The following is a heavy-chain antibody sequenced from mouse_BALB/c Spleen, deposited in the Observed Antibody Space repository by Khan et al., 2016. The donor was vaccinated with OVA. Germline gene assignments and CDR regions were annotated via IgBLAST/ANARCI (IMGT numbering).Heavy chain of an antibody. CDR2: INPSSGYT. V-gene: IGHV1-4*01. J-gene: IGHJ3*01. Sequence: QVQLKESGAELARPGASVKMSCKASGYTFTSYTIHWIKQRPGQGLEWIGYINPSSGYTNYTQKFKDKATLTADTSSTTAYMQLSSLTSDDSAVYYSARDGAYYRNDGWFAYWGQGTLVTVSA. CDR3: ARDGAYYRNDGWFAY. D-gene: IGHD2-14*01. CDR1: GYTFTSYT.